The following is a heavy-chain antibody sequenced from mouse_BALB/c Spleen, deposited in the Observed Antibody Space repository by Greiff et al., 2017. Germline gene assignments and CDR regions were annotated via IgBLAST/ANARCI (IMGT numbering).Heavy chain of an antibody. CDR2: IYPSDSYT. J-gene: IGHJ2*01. Sequence: QVQLQQSGAELVRPGASVKLSCKASGYTFTSYWINWVKQRPGQGLEWIGNIYPSDSYTNYNQKFKDKATLTVDKSSSTAYMQLSSPTSEDSAVYYCTRGKTARAVFDYWGQGTTLTVSS. CDR3: TRGKTARAVFDY. CDR1: GYTFTSYW. V-gene: IGHV1-69*02. D-gene: IGHD3-2*01.